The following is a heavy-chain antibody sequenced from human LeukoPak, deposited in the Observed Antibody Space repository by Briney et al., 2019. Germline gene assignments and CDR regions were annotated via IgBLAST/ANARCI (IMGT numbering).Heavy chain of an antibody. CDR3: ARGPNSSRDY. V-gene: IGHV4-59*01. D-gene: IGHD6-13*01. J-gene: IGHJ4*02. Sequence: SETLSLTCIGSGSSISSYYWSWIRQPPGKGLEWIGYIYYSGSTNYNPSLKSRVTISVDTSKNHFSLNLSSVTAADTAVYYCARGPNSSRDYWGQGTLVTVSS. CDR2: IYYSGST. CDR1: GSSISSYY.